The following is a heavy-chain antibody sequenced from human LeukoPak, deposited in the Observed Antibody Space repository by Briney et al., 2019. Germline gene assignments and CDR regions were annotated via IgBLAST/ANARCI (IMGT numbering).Heavy chain of an antibody. CDR3: ARGQSETYHLPFDI. V-gene: IGHV3-74*01. CDR1: GFTFSNYW. Sequence: GGSLRLSCAASGFTFSNYWMHWVRQAPGKGPVWVSQINGDGPTTTYADSVKGRFTISRANAKNTLYLQMSSLGAEDVAVYFCARGQSETYHLPFDIWGQGTMITVSS. CDR2: INGDGPTT. J-gene: IGHJ3*02. D-gene: IGHD2-2*01.